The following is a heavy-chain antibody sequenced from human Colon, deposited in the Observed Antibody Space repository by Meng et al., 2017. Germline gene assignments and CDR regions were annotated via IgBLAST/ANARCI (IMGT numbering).Heavy chain of an antibody. CDR1: GDSVSSNRAL. CDR3: TTWYGEY. V-gene: IGHV6-1*01. Sequence: QLHLQQSGPGLVNPSQPLSLTCAISGDSVSSNRALWHWVRQSPSRGLEWLGQTYYRSEWQNHYGVSVKSRITINADTSRNHFSLHLNSVTPEDTAVYYCTTWYGEYWGQGTLVTVSS. CDR2: TYYRSEWQN. J-gene: IGHJ4*02. D-gene: IGHD3-10*01.